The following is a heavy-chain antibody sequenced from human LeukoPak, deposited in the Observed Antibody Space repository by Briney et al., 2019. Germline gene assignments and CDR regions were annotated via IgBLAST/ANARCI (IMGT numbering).Heavy chain of an antibody. CDR3: AKDGKYYDFWSGYYSRSYYYYMDV. CDR2: ISGSGGST. Sequence: PGGSLRLSCAASGFTFSSYAMSWVRQAPGKGLEWVSAISGSGGSTYYADSVKGRFTISRDNSKSTLYLQMNSLRAEDTAVYYCAKDGKYYDFWSGYYSRSYYYYMDVWGKGTTVTVSS. D-gene: IGHD3-3*01. V-gene: IGHV3-23*01. J-gene: IGHJ6*03. CDR1: GFTFSSYA.